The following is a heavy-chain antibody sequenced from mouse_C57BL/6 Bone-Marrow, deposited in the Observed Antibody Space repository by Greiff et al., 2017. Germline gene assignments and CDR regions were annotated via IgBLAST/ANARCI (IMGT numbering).Heavy chain of an antibody. Sequence: EVKGVESGGGLVQPGGSLKLSCAASGFTFSDYYMYWVRQTPEKRLEWVAYISNGGGSTYYPDTVKGRFTISRDNAKNTLYLQMRRLKSEDTAMYYCARGVGDEAWFAYWGQGTLVTVSA. D-gene: IGHD1-1*01. V-gene: IGHV5-12*01. J-gene: IGHJ3*01. CDR2: ISNGGGST. CDR3: ARGVGDEAWFAY. CDR1: GFTFSDYY.